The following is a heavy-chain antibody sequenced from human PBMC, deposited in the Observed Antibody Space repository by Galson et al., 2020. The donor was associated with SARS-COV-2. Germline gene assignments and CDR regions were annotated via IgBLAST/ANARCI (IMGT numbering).Heavy chain of an antibody. CDR2: FDPEDGET. Sequence: ASVKVSCKVSGYTLTELSMHWVRQAPGKGLEWMGGFDPEDGETIYAQKFQGRVTMTEDTSTDTAYMELSSLRSEDTAVYYCATSPAVAGTGLWVGYYYYGMDVWGQGTTVTVSS. CDR1: GYTLTELS. D-gene: IGHD6-19*01. CDR3: ATSPAVAGTGLWVGYYYYGMDV. V-gene: IGHV1-24*01. J-gene: IGHJ6*02.